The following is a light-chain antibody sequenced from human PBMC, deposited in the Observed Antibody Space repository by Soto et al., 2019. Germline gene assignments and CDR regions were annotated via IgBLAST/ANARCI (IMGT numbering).Light chain of an antibody. V-gene: IGLV2-14*01. CDR3: SSYTSSSTPVV. J-gene: IGLJ2*01. CDR2: DVT. CDR1: SSDVGGYNY. Sequence: QSALTQPASVSGSPGQSITISCTGTSSDVGGYNYVSWYQKHPGKAPKLMIFDVTNLPSGVSNRFSGSKSGNTASLTISGLQAEDEADYYCSSYTSSSTPVVFGGGTKLTVL.